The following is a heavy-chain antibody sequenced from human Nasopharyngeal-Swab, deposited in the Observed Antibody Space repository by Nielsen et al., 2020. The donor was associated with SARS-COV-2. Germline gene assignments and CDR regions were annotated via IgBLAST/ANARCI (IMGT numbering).Heavy chain of an antibody. CDR3: ARGLPLSYDSSGAMDY. CDR1: GGSISSYY. D-gene: IGHD3-22*01. CDR2: IYTSGST. Sequence: GSLRLSCTVSGGSISSYYWSWIRQPPGKGLEWIGRIYTSGSTNYNPSLTRRVTMSVDTSKNQFSLKLSSVTAADTAVYYCARGLPLSYDSSGAMDYWGQGTLVTVSS. J-gene: IGHJ4*02. V-gene: IGHV4-4*07.